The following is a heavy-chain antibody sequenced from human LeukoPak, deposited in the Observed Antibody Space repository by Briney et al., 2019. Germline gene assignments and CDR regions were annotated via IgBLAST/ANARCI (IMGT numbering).Heavy chain of an antibody. Sequence: EASVKVSCKASGGTFSSYAISWVRQAPGQGLGWMGRIIPILGIANYAQKFQGRVTITADKSTSTAYMELSSLRSEDTAVYYCARETDGYCSGGSCYGIDYWGQGTLVTVSS. V-gene: IGHV1-69*04. D-gene: IGHD2-15*01. CDR3: ARETDGYCSGGSCYGIDY. CDR2: IIPILGIA. J-gene: IGHJ4*02. CDR1: GGTFSSYA.